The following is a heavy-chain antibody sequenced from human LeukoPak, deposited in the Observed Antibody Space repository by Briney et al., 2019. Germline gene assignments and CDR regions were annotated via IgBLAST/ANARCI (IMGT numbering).Heavy chain of an antibody. CDR3: ARRSAVTTSRRGLDP. J-gene: IGHJ5*02. V-gene: IGHV3-30-3*01. D-gene: IGHD4-17*01. CDR2: ISYDGSNK. CDR1: GFTFSSYA. Sequence: GRSLRLSCAASGFTFSSYAMHWVRQAPGKGLEWVTVISYDGSNKYYADSVKGRFTISRDNSKNTLYLQMNSLRAEDTAVYYYARRSAVTTSRRGLDPWGQGTLVTVSS.